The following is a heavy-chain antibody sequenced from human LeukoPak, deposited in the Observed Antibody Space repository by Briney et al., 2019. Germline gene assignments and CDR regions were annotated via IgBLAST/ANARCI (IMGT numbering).Heavy chain of an antibody. V-gene: IGHV4-59*01. J-gene: IGHJ4*02. CDR2: IYYGGTP. CDR3: ARSRGYSRGFYFDY. CDR1: GGSISSYD. D-gene: IGHD5-18*01. Sequence: SETLSLTCTVSGGSISSYDGSWIRQPPGKGLGWIGSIYYGGTPNYTPSLKSRLPISVDPSKTQSSLKLSSVPAADTAVYYCARSRGYSRGFYFDYWGQGTLVTVSS.